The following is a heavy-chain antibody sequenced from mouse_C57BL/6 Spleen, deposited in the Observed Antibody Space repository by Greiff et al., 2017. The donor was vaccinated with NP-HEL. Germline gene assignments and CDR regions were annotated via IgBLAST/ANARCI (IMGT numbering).Heavy chain of an antibody. CDR1: GFTFSDYG. V-gene: IGHV5-17*01. CDR3: ARGDGYYEDFDY. Sequence: VQLKESGGGLVKPGGSLKLSCAASGFTFSDYGMHWVRQAPEKGLEWVAYISSGSSTIYYADTVKGRFTISRDNAKNTLFLQMTSLSSEDTAMYYCARGDGYYEDFDYWGQGTTLTVSS. J-gene: IGHJ2*01. D-gene: IGHD2-3*01. CDR2: ISSGSSTI.